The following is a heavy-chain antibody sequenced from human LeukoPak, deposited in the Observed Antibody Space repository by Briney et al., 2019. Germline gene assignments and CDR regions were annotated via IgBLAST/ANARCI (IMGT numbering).Heavy chain of an antibody. J-gene: IGHJ4*02. CDR2: IHQDGSEK. CDR1: GITVSSYW. D-gene: IGHD2-15*01. CDR3: ARDTRGGGSFD. V-gene: IGHV3-7*01. Sequence: GGSLRLSCVASGITVSSYWMSWVRQGPGKGLEWVANIHQDGSEKYYADSVKGRFTISRDNAKYSLYLQMNSLRAEDTAVYYCARDTRGGGSFDWGQGTLVTVSS.